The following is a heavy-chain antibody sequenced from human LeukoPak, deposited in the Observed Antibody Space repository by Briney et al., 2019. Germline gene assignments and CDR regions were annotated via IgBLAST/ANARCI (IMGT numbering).Heavy chain of an antibody. D-gene: IGHD2-2*01. CDR1: GGTFSSYA. V-gene: IGHV1-69*05. Sequence: EASVKVSCKASGGTFSSYAISWVRQAPGQGLEWMGGIIPIFGTANYAQKFQGRVTITTDESTSTAYMELSSLRSEDTAVYYCARGLHCSSTSCTTTWGQGTLVTVSS. CDR3: ARGLHCSSTSCTTT. CDR2: IIPIFGTA. J-gene: IGHJ5*02.